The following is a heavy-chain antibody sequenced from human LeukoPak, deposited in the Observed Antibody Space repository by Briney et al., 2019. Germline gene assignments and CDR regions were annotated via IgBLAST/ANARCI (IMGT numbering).Heavy chain of an antibody. CDR3: ARLMVRHYGMDV. CDR1: GFSFSSYA. Sequence: PGGSLRLSCTASGFSFSSYAMSWVRRAPGKGLEWVSAISGNGGTTYYAASVKGRFTISRDNAKNSLYLQMNSLRAEDTAVYYCARLMVRHYGMDVWGQGTTVTVSS. J-gene: IGHJ6*02. V-gene: IGHV3-23*01. CDR2: ISGNGGTT. D-gene: IGHD3-10*01.